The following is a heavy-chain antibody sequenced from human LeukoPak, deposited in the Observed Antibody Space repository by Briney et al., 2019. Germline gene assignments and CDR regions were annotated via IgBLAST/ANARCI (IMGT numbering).Heavy chain of an antibody. D-gene: IGHD3-22*01. CDR2: ISWNSGSI. CDR3: AKDGGYFIDY. Sequence: GGSLRLSCAASGFTFDDYAMHWVRQAPGKGLEWVSGISWNSGSIGYADSVKGRFTISRDNAKNSLYLQMNSLRAEDMALYYCAKDGGYFIDYWGQGTLVTVSS. V-gene: IGHV3-9*03. J-gene: IGHJ4*02. CDR1: GFTFDDYA.